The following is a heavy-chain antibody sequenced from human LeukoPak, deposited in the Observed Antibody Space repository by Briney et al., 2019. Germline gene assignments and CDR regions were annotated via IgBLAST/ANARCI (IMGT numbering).Heavy chain of an antibody. Sequence: ASVKVSCKASGYTFTSYAMHWVRQAPGQRLEWMGWINAGSGNTKYSRKFQGRVTITRDTSASTAYMELSSLRSEDTAVYYCAREPGYCSSTSCYIWFDPWGQGTLVTVSS. CDR3: AREPGYCSSTSCYIWFDP. V-gene: IGHV1-3*01. D-gene: IGHD2-2*02. CDR2: INAGSGNT. CDR1: GYTFTSYA. J-gene: IGHJ5*02.